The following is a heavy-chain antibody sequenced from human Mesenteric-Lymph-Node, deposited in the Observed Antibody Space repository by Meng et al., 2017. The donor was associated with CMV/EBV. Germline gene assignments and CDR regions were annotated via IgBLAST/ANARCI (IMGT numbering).Heavy chain of an antibody. CDR1: GFTFSSYA. J-gene: IGHJ4*02. V-gene: IGHV3-30-3*01. CDR3: AKDAGFYSSSPFDY. CDR2: ISYDGSNK. Sequence: GESLKISCAASGFTFSSYAMHWVRQAPGKGLEWVAVISYDGSNKYYADSVKGRFTISRDNSKNTLYLQMNSLRAEVTAVYYCAKDAGFYSSSPFDYWGQGTLVTVSS. D-gene: IGHD6-6*01.